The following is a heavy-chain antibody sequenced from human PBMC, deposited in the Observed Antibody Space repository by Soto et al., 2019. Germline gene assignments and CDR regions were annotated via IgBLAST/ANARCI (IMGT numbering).Heavy chain of an antibody. D-gene: IGHD2-2*02. J-gene: IGHJ4*02. CDR3: AGYCSSTSCYTGTDY. CDR1: GGSISSGGYY. Sequence: QVQLQESGPGLVKPSQTLSLTCTVSGGSISSGGYYWSWIRQHPGTGLECIGYIHYSGSTYYNPSLKRLVTISVDTSRYPFCLQLSSVTAAATAVYYGAGYCSSTSCYTGTDYWGQGTLVTFAA. CDR2: IHYSGST. V-gene: IGHV4-31*01.